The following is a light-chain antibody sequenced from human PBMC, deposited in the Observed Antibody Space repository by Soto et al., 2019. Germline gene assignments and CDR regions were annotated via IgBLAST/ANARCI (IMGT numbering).Light chain of an antibody. Sequence: QVTKSPVTVSASVGDRVTIACWASQSISYWLAWYQQKPGKPPKRLIYKASTLKSGVPSRFSGSGSGTEFTLTISSFQPDDFATYYCQHYNSYPKAFGQGTKVDI. CDR3: QHYNSYPKA. CDR2: KAS. CDR1: QSISYW. J-gene: IGKJ1*01. V-gene: IGKV1-5*03.